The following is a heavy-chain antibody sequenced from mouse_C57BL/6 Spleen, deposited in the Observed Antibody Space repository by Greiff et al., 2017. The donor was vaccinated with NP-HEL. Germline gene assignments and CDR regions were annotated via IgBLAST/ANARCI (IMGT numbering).Heavy chain of an antibody. V-gene: IGHV14-4*01. D-gene: IGHD1-1*01. J-gene: IGHJ1*03. CDR3: TRVATEGYFDV. CDR1: GFNIKDDY. CDR2: IDPENGDT. Sequence: EVQLQQSGAELVRPGASVKLSCTASGFNIKDDYMHWVKQRPEQGLEWIGWIDPENGDTEYASKFQGKATITADTSSNTAYLQLSSLTSEDTAVYYCTRVATEGYFDVWGTGTTVTVSS.